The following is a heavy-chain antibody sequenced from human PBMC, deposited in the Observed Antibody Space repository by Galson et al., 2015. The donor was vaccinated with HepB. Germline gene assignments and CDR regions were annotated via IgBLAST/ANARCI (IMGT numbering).Heavy chain of an antibody. CDR3: ARDRMPTTTLYGVVIGALAY. D-gene: IGHD3-3*01. J-gene: IGHJ4*02. V-gene: IGHV3-21*01. CDR2: ISSSSSYI. Sequence: SLRLSCAASGLTFSSYSMTWVRQAPGKGLEYVSSISSSSSYIHYADSVKGRFTISRDDAKNSLYLQMNSLRAEDTAVYFCARDRMPTTTLYGVVIGALAYWGQGALVTVSS. CDR1: GLTFSSYS.